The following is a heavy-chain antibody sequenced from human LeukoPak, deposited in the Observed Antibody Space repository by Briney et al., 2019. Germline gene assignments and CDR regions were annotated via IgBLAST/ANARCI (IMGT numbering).Heavy chain of an antibody. D-gene: IGHD1-1*01. CDR1: GGSISSYY. Sequence: PSETLSLTCTVSGGSISSYYWSWIRQPPGKGLEWIGSVYYSGNTYYNPSLKTRATISIDTPTSKNQFSLTLGSVTAADTAVYYCARHHAEILVPNDWGQGTLVTVSS. CDR2: VYYSGNT. CDR3: ARHHAEILVPND. V-gene: IGHV4-59*08. J-gene: IGHJ4*02.